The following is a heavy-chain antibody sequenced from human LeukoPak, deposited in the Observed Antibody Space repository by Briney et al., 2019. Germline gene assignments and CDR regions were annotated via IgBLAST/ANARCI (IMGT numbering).Heavy chain of an antibody. V-gene: IGHV1-69*05. D-gene: IGHD6-19*01. CDR3: AKALDSSGWFNAFDI. CDR1: GGTFSSYA. CDR2: IIPIFGTA. Sequence: GASVKVSCKASGGTFSSYAISWVRQAPGQGLEWMGGIIPIFGTANYAQKFQGRVTITTDESTSTVYMELSSLRSEDTAVYYCAKALDSSGWFNAFDIWGQGTMVTVSS. J-gene: IGHJ3*02.